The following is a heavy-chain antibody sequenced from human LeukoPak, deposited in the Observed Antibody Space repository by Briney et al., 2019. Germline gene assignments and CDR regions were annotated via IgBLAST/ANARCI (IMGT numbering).Heavy chain of an antibody. CDR3: ARETTPDSYYYYMDV. J-gene: IGHJ6*03. V-gene: IGHV3-7*01. D-gene: IGHD1-7*01. CDR2: IKQDGSEK. CDR1: GFTFSSYW. Sequence: GGSLRLSCAASGFTFSSYWVSWVRQAPGKGSEWVANIKQDGSEKYYMDSVKGRFTISRDNAKNSLYLQMNSLRAEDTAVYYCARETTPDSYYYYMDVWGKGTTVTVSS.